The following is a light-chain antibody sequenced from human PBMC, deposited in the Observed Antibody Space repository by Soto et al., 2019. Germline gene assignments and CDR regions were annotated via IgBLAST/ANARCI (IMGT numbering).Light chain of an antibody. Sequence: QSVLTQPASVSGSPGQSITISCTGTSSDVGGYNYVSWYQQHPGKAPKLMIYDVSNRPSGVSNRFSGSKSGNTASLTISGIQAEDEADYYCSSYTSSSTVFGGGTKITVL. J-gene: IGLJ2*01. CDR3: SSYTSSSTV. CDR1: SSDVGGYNY. CDR2: DVS. V-gene: IGLV2-14*01.